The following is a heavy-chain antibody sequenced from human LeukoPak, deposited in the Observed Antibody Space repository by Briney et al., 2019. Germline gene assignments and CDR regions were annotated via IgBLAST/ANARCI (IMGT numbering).Heavy chain of an antibody. Sequence: SETLSPTCTVSGGSISPDYWSWIRQPAGKGLEWIGRVHASGSPNYNPSLKSRVFISVDKSKNQFSLNLNSVTAADTAVYYCARRLGYSYGYDRIVVVMFDAFDIWGQGTMVTVSS. CDR2: VHASGSP. D-gene: IGHD5-18*01. CDR3: ARRLGYSYGYDRIVVVMFDAFDI. V-gene: IGHV4-4*07. J-gene: IGHJ3*02. CDR1: GGSISPDY.